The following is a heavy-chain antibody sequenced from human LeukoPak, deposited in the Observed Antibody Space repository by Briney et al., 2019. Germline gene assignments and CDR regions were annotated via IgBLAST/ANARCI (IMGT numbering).Heavy chain of an antibody. Sequence: SETLSLTCTVSGGSISSGGYYWSWIRQPPGKGLEWIGYIYHSGSTYYNPSLKSRVTISVDRSKNQFSLKLSSVTAADTAVYYCASWLYCSGGSCYTDYWGQGTLVTVSS. D-gene: IGHD2-15*01. V-gene: IGHV4-30-2*01. CDR2: IYHSGST. CDR1: GGSISSGGYY. CDR3: ASWLYCSGGSCYTDY. J-gene: IGHJ4*02.